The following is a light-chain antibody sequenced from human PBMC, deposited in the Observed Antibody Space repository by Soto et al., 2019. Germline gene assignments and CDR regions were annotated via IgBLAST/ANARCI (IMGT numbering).Light chain of an antibody. CDR2: DAS. CDR1: QSVSSSS. J-gene: IGKJ5*01. CDR3: QQRSNRPLT. Sequence: EIVMTQSPATLSVSPGERATLSCRASQSVSSSSLAWYQQKPGQAPRLLIYDASTRVTGIPARFSGSGSGTDFTLTISSLEPEDFAVYYCQQRSNRPLTFGQGTRLEIK. V-gene: IGKV3D-20*02.